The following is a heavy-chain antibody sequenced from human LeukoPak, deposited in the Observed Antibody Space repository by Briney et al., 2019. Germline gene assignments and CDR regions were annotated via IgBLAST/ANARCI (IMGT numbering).Heavy chain of an antibody. CDR3: ARVYSSSWYGWFDP. J-gene: IGHJ5*02. Sequence: ASVKVSCKASGYTFTSYGISWVRQAPGQGLEWMGWISAYNGSTNYAQKLQGRVTMTTDTSTSTAYMELRSLRSDDTAVYYCARVYSSSWYGWFDPWGQGTLVTVSS. CDR1: GYTFTSYG. V-gene: IGHV1-18*01. D-gene: IGHD6-13*01. CDR2: ISAYNGST.